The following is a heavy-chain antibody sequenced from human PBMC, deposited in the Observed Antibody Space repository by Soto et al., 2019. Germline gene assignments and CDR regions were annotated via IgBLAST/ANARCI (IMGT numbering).Heavy chain of an antibody. V-gene: IGHV3-23*01. CDR2: ISGSGGST. CDR1: GFTFSSYA. J-gene: IGHJ4*02. D-gene: IGHD3-3*01. Sequence: VGSLRLSCAASGFTFSSYAMSWVRQAPGKGLEWVSAISGSGGSTYYADSVKGRFTISRDNSKNTLYLQMNSLRAEDTAVYYCAKDSTYYDFWSGYFSYFDYWGQGTLVTVSS. CDR3: AKDSTYYDFWSGYFSYFDY.